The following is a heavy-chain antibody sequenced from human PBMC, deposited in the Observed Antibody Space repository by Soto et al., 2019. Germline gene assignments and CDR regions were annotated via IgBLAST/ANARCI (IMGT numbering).Heavy chain of an antibody. Sequence: QVQLQESGPGLVKPSGTLSLTCAVSGDSIMTDYWWSWVRQPPGKGLEWIGEIYHSGSTNYNPSLKSPVTNSVDKSKNQVSLKLNSVTGADTAVYYCARKFDYWGQGALVTFSS. CDR2: IYHSGST. CDR3: ARKFDY. V-gene: IGHV4-4*02. J-gene: IGHJ4*02. CDR1: GDSIMTDYW.